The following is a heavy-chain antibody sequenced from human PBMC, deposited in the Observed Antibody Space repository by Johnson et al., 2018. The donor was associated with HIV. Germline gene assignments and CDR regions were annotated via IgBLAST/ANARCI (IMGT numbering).Heavy chain of an antibody. J-gene: IGHJ3*02. CDR1: GFTFSSYA. CDR2: ISYDGSNK. V-gene: IGHV3-30-3*01. CDR3: AKEMTVGTTTAFDI. D-gene: IGHD1-7*01. Sequence: QLVESGGGAVQPGRSLRLSCAASGFTFSSYAMHWVRQAPGKGLEWVAVISYDGSNKYYADSVKGRFTISRDNAKNSLYLQMNSLRAEDTALYYCAKEMTVGTTTAFDIWGQGTMVTVSS.